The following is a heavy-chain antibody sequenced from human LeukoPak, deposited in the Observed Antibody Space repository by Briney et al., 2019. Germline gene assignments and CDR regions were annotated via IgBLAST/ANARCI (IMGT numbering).Heavy chain of an antibody. CDR2: ISWDGGST. V-gene: IGHV3-43*01. CDR1: GFTFDDYT. CDR3: AKAGFAYYYDSSGYGSYYFDY. D-gene: IGHD3-22*01. J-gene: IGHJ4*02. Sequence: GGSLRLSCAASGFTFDDYTMHWVRQAPGKGLEWVSLISWDGGSTYYADSVKGRFTISRDNSKNSLYLQMNSLRTEDTAVYYCAKAGFAYYYDSSGYGSYYFDYWGQGTLVTVSS.